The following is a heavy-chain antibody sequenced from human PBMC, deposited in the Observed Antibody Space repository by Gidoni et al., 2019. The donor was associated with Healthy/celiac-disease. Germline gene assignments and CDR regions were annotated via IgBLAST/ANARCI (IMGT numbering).Heavy chain of an antibody. J-gene: IGHJ6*03. Sequence: QVQLVQSGAEVKKPGASVKVSCKASGYTFTSYAMHWVRQAPGQRLEWMGWINAGNGNTKYSQKFQGRVTITRDTSASTAYMELSSLRSEDTAVYYCARDAPRRVFLAYYYYMDVWGKGTTVTVSS. CDR2: INAGNGNT. V-gene: IGHV1-3*01. CDR1: GYTFTSYA. CDR3: ARDAPRRVFLAYYYYMDV. D-gene: IGHD3-3*01.